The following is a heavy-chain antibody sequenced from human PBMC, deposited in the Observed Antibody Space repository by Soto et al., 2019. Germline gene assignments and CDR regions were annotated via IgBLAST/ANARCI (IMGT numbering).Heavy chain of an antibody. J-gene: IGHJ4*01. CDR1: GYSISSGSY. CDR2: IYHGGTT. CDR3: AKAHVQVVAGSTFDY. Sequence: SETLSLTCTVSGYSISSGSYWGWIRQPPGKGPEWIASIYHGGTTFYNPSLKSRVTVSVDKSNNQFSLKLRSVTAADTAVYYCAKAHVQVVAGSTFDYWGHGTLVTVSS. V-gene: IGHV4-38-2*02. D-gene: IGHD6-19*01.